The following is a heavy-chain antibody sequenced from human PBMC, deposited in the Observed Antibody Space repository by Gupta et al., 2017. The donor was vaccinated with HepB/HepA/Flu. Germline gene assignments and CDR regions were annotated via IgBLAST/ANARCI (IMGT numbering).Heavy chain of an antibody. D-gene: IGHD5-18*01. V-gene: IGHV4-34*02. CDR3: ARIGHSYGWTFDS. CDR2: INHRGYT. CDR1: GESLSGYY. Sequence: QVHLPQWGAGLLEPSETLSLICAVYGESLSGYYWSWIRQSPGKGLEWIGEINHRGYTTYNASLKSRLTMSVDMSKNQFSLKLSFVTAADTAIYYCARIGHSYGWTFDSWGQGTLVTVSS. J-gene: IGHJ4*02.